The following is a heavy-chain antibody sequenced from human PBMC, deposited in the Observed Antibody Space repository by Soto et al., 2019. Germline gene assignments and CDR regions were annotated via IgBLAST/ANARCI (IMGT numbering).Heavy chain of an antibody. D-gene: IGHD3-22*01. CDR2: VTGGGSST. V-gene: IGHV3-23*01. CDR1: VCSFRNYS. CDR3: ARDAPSCRGYNNWFEQ. Sequence: VVSRRRSCSSCVCSFRNYSITLVLQAPVKCLEWVSAVTGGGSSTFYADSVKGRFTVSRDNAKNSLYLKMNSLRAEDTAVYYCARDAPSCRGYNNWFEQCGQRNMVNVSS. J-gene: IGHJ5*02.